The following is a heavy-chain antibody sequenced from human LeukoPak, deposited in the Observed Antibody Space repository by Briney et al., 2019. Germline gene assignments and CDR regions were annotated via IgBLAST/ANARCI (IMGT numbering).Heavy chain of an antibody. CDR2: IYYSGST. CDR3: ARVYGYLYYYYMDV. V-gene: IGHV4-59*12. CDR1: GGSISSYY. J-gene: IGHJ6*03. D-gene: IGHD1-1*01. Sequence: PSETLSLTCTVSGGSISSYYWSWIRQPPGKGLEWIGYIYYSGSTNYNPSLKSRVTISVDTSKNQFSLKLSSVTAADTAVYYCARVYGYLYYYYMDVWGKGTTVTVSS.